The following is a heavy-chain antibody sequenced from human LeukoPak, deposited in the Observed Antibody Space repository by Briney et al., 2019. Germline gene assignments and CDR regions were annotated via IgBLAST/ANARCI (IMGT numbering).Heavy chain of an antibody. CDR2: IYYSGST. J-gene: IGHJ4*02. Sequence: SQTLSLTCTVSGGSISSGGYYGSWIRQHPGKRLEWIGYIYYSGSTYYNPSLKSRVTISVHTSKNQCSLKLSSVTAEDTAVYYCARVNFDWLYATFDYWGQGTLVTVSS. CDR1: GGSISSGGYY. CDR3: ARVNFDWLYATFDY. V-gene: IGHV4-31*03. D-gene: IGHD3-9*01.